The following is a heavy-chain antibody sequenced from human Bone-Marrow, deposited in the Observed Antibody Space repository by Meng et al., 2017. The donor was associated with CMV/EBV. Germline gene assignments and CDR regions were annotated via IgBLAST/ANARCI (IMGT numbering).Heavy chain of an antibody. D-gene: IGHD1-26*01. CDR1: GFSFEGYA. J-gene: IGHJ4*02. CDR3: RGSYQRSDY. Sequence: SLKISCAASGFSFEGYAVNWVRQAPGKGLEWVSGISWNSGTIGYADSVKGRFTISRDNAKNSLYLQMNSLRAEDTAVYYCRGSYQRSDYWGQGTLVTVSS. V-gene: IGHV3-9*01. CDR2: ISWNSGTI.